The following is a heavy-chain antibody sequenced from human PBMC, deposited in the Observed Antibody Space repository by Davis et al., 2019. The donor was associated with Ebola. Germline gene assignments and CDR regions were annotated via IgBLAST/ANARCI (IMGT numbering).Heavy chain of an antibody. V-gene: IGHV4-39*07. CDR2: IYHSGST. CDR1: GGSISSSSYY. D-gene: IGHD3-22*01. CDR3: AREGRSYDSSGYYFYY. J-gene: IGHJ4*02. Sequence: MPSETLSLTCTVSGGSISSSSYYWGWIRQPPGKGLEWIGSIYHSGSTYYNPSLKSRVTISVDTSKNQFSLKLSSVTAADTAVYYCAREGRSYDSSGYYFYYWGQGTLVTVSS.